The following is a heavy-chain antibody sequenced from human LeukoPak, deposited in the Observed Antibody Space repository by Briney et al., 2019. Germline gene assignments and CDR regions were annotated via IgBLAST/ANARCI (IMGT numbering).Heavy chain of an antibody. J-gene: IGHJ4*02. V-gene: IGHV3-23*01. CDR2: ISGSGGST. CDR1: GFTFSSYA. Sequence: GGSLRLSCAASGFTFSSYAMSWVRQAPGKGLEWVSAISGSGGSTYYADSVKGRFTISRDNSKNTLYVQMNSLRAEDTAVYYCAKDLAVTTLPWYFDYWGQGTLVTVSS. D-gene: IGHD4-17*01. CDR3: AKDLAVTTLPWYFDY.